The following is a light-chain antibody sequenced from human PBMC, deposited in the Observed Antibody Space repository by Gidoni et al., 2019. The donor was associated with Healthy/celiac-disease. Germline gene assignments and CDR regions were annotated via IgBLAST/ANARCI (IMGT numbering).Light chain of an antibody. CDR3: QQYNNWPGT. Sequence: EIVMTQYPATLSVSPGERATLSCRASQSVSSNLAWYPPKPRQAPRLLIYGASTRATGIPARFRGSGSGTEFTLTISSLQSEDFAVYYCQQYNNWPGTFGPGTKVDIK. V-gene: IGKV3-15*01. CDR1: QSVSSN. CDR2: GAS. J-gene: IGKJ3*01.